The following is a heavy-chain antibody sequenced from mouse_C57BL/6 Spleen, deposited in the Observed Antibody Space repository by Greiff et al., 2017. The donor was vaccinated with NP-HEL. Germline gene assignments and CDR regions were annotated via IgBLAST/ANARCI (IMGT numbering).Heavy chain of an antibody. CDR2: IWSGGST. J-gene: IGHJ1*03. V-gene: IGHV2-2*01. Sequence: QVQLKESGPGLVQPSQSLSITCTVSGFSLTSYGVHWVRQSPGKGLEWLGVIWSGGSTDYNAAFISRLSISKDNSKSQVFFKMNSLQADDTAIYYCARNGDYYGSSSHWYFDVWGTGTTVTVSS. CDR3: ARNGDYYGSSSHWYFDV. D-gene: IGHD1-2*01. CDR1: GFSLTSYG.